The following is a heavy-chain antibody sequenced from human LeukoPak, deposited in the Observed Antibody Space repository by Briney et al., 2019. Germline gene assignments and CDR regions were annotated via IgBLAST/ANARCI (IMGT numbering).Heavy chain of an antibody. CDR2: IIPIFGTA. J-gene: IGHJ4*02. CDR1: GGTFSSYA. Sequence: SVKVSCKASGGTFSSYAISWVRQAPGQGLEWMGGIIPIFGTANYAQKFQGRVTITTDESTSTAYMELSSLRSEDTAVYYCASTVGATTGRGFDYWGQGTLVTVSS. CDR3: ASTVGATTGRGFDY. V-gene: IGHV1-69*05. D-gene: IGHD1-26*01.